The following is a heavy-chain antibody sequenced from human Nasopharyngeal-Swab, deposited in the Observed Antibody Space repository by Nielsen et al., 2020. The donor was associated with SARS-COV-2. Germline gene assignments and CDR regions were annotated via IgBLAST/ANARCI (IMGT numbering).Heavy chain of an antibody. J-gene: IGHJ6*02. D-gene: IGHD3-3*01. CDR3: ARAPGDFWSGYPRDYYYYGMDV. Sequence: WIRQPPGKGLEWIGEIHHSGSTYYNPSLKSRITMSVDTSKNQFYLKLSSVTAADTAVYYCARAPGDFWSGYPRDYYYYGMDVWGQGTTVTVSS. V-gene: IGHV4-55*01. CDR2: IHHSGST.